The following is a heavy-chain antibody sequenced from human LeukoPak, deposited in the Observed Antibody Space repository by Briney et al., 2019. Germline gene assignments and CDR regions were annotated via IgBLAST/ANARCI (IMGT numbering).Heavy chain of an antibody. V-gene: IGHV4-31*03. J-gene: IGHJ3*02. Sequence: SETLSLTCTVSGGSISSGGYYWSWIRQHPGKGLEWIGYIYYSGSTYYNPSLKSRVTISVDTSKNQFSLKLSSVTAADTAVYYCARQDLLDAFDIWGQGTMVTVSS. CDR2: IYYSGST. CDR1: GGSISSGGYY. CDR3: ARQDLLDAFDI.